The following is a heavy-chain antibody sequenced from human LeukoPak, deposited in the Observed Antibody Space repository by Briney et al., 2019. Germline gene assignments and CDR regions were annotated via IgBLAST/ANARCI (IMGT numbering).Heavy chain of an antibody. D-gene: IGHD1-26*01. CDR3: ARRLGGSSEGYEF. Sequence: GASVKVSCMASGYTFTDLTEYYIHWVRQAPGQGLEWMGWINPNNGGTKYAQKFQGRVTMTRDMSMNTAYMELSSLTSDDTAVYYCARRLGGSSEGYEFWGQGPLVTVSS. CDR1: GYTFTDLTEYY. CDR2: INPNNGGT. J-gene: IGHJ4*02. V-gene: IGHV1-2*02.